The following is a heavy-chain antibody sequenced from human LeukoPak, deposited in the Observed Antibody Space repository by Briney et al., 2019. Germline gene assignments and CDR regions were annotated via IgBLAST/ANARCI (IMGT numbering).Heavy chain of an antibody. CDR1: GGTFSSYA. CDR2: IIPIFGTA. V-gene: IGHV1-69*06. CDR3: ARAGCSSTSCQGSDY. J-gene: IGHJ4*02. Sequence: SVKVSCKASGGTFSSYAISWVRQAPGQGLEWMGGIIPIFGTANYAQKFQGRVTITADKSTSTAYMELSSLRSEDTAVCYCARAGCSSTSCQGSDYWGQGTLVTVSS. D-gene: IGHD2-2*01.